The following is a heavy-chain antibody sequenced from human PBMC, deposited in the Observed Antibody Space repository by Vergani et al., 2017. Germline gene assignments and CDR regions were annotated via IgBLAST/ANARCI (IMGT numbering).Heavy chain of an antibody. CDR2: INPNSGGT. D-gene: IGHD2-15*01. Sequence: QVQLLQSGAEVKKPGASVKVSCKASGYTFTGYYMHWVRQAPGQGLEWMGWINPNSGGTNYAQKFQGWFTMTRETSISPAYMEMSRLRSDETAGYYCARDYGCEWWSGGGGMDVWGQGTTVTVSS. CDR1: GYTFTGYY. V-gene: IGHV1-2*04. J-gene: IGHJ6*02. CDR3: ARDYGCEWWSGGGGMDV.